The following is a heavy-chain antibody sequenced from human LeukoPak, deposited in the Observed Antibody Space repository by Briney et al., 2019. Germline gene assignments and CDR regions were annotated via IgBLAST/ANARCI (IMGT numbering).Heavy chain of an antibody. CDR1: GNTFTAYY. J-gene: IGHJ4*02. Sequence: ASVKVSCKASGNTFTAYYIHWVRQAPGQGLEWMGWINPNSGGTNYAQKFQGRVTMTRDTSISTAYMELSRLRSDDTAVYYCARVGPDYYFDYWGQGTLVTVSS. CDR2: INPNSGGT. CDR3: ARVGPDYYFDY. V-gene: IGHV1-2*02.